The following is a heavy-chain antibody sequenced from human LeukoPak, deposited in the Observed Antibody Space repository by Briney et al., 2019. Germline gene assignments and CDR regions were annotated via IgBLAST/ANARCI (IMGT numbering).Heavy chain of an antibody. CDR3: AKGGPIAVAGFYYYMDV. V-gene: IGHV3-30*02. CDR1: GFTFRDYS. D-gene: IGHD6-19*01. J-gene: IGHJ6*03. CDR2: IWYGRSNK. Sequence: GGSLRLSCAASGFTFRDYSMHWVRQAPGKGLEWVAVIWYGRSNKYYADSVKGRFTISRDNSKNTLYLQMNSLRAEDTAVYYCAKGGPIAVAGFYYYMDVWGKGTTVTVSS.